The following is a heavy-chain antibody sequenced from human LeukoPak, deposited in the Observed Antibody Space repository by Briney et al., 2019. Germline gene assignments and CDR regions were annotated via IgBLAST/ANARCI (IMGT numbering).Heavy chain of an antibody. V-gene: IGHV3-30*18. CDR1: GFTFSSYG. D-gene: IGHD5-24*01. CDR2: ISYDGSNK. Sequence: PGGSLRLSCAASGFTFSSYGMHWVRQAPGKGLEWVAVISYDGSNKYYADSVKGRFTISRDNSKNTLYLQMNSLRAEDTAVYCCAKDLGREPQLSGYWGQGTLVTVSS. J-gene: IGHJ4*02. CDR3: AKDLGREPQLSGY.